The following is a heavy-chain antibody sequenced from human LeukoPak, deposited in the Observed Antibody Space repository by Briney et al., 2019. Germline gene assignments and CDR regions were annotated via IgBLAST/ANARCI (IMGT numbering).Heavy chain of an antibody. D-gene: IGHD3-3*01. CDR2: ISGSGGST. J-gene: IGHJ4*02. Sequence: GGSLRLSCAASGFTFSSYAMSWVRQAPGKGLEWVSAISGSGGSTYYADSVKGRFTISRDNSKNTLYLQMNSLRAEDTAVYYCATSGTIFGVVIPYFDYWGQGTLVTVSS. V-gene: IGHV3-23*01. CDR1: GFTFSSYA. CDR3: ATSGTIFGVVIPYFDY.